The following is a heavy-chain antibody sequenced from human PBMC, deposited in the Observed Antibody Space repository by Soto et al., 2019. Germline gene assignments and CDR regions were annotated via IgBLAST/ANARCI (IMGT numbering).Heavy chain of an antibody. J-gene: IGHJ5*02. V-gene: IGHV4-59*01. Sequence: PSETLSLTCTVSGGSISSYYWSWIRQPPGKGLEWIGYVYYSGSTNYNPSLKSRVTISVDTSKNQFSLKLSSVTAADTAVYYCARDTAMVTGYNWFDPWGQGTLVTVSS. D-gene: IGHD5-18*01. CDR1: GGSISSYY. CDR3: ARDTAMVTGYNWFDP. CDR2: VYYSGST.